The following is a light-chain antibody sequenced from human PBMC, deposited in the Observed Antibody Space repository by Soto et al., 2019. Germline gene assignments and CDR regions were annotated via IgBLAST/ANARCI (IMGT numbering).Light chain of an antibody. Sequence: QAVVTQSPSASASLGASVKLTCTLSSGHSSYAIAWHQQLPEKGPRYLMELNNDGTHTKGDGIPDRFSGSSSGSERYLIISSLQSEDEADYYCQTWGTGIRVFGGGTKLTVL. CDR3: QTWGTGIRV. J-gene: IGLJ3*02. CDR1: SGHSSYA. CDR2: LNNDGTH. V-gene: IGLV4-69*01.